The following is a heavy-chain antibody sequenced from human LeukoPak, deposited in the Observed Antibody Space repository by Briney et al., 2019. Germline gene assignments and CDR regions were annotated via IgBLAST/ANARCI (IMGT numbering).Heavy chain of an antibody. CDR3: ARDQGITMIVVVIGDAFDI. V-gene: IGHV3-30*03. CDR2: ISYDGSNK. Sequence: GRSLRLSCAASGFTFSSYGMHWVRQAPGKGLEWVAVISYDGSNKYYADSVKGRFTISRDNSKNTLYLHVNSLRAEDTAVYYCARDQGITMIVVVIGDAFDIWGQGTMVTVSS. CDR1: GFTFSSYG. J-gene: IGHJ3*02. D-gene: IGHD3-22*01.